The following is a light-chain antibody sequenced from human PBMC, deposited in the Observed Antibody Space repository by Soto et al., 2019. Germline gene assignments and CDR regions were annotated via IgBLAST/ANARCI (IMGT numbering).Light chain of an antibody. V-gene: IGKV3-11*01. Sequence: EIVLTQSPATLSLSPGEGATLSCRASQRISSYLAWYQQKPGQTPRLLIYDSSNSATGIPARFSGSWSETDFTLTISSLEPEDFAVYYCQHRANWPLTFGGGTKVEIK. CDR2: DSS. CDR3: QHRANWPLT. J-gene: IGKJ4*01. CDR1: QRISSY.